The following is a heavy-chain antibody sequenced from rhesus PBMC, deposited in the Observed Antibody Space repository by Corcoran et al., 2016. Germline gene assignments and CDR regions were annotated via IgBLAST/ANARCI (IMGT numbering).Heavy chain of an antibody. CDR1: GYSISSGYD. CDR3: ARDGGYSGSVGY. CDR2: IYGSSGST. D-gene: IGHD6-25*01. V-gene: IGHV4-76*01. Sequence: QVQLQESGPGVVKPSETLSLTCAVSGYSISSGYDWSWIRQPPGKGLVWIGYIYGSSGSTNFNPSLKNRGTMSKDTSKNQFSLKRSSVTAADTAVYYCARDGGYSGSVGYWGQGVLVTVSS. J-gene: IGHJ4*01.